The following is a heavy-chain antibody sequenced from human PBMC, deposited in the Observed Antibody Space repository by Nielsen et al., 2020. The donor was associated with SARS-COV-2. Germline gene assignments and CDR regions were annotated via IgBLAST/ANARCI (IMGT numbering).Heavy chain of an antibody. CDR3: ARPASGTYQNPDS. D-gene: IGHD1-26*01. CDR1: GYSFTSNW. CDR2: IDPSDSYT. Sequence: GGSLRLSCKGSGYSFTSNWITWVRQMPGKGLEWVGRIDPSDSYTHYSPSFQGHVTISVDRAISTAFLQWSSLRASDSAMYYCARPASGTYQNPDSWGQGTLVTVTS. V-gene: IGHV5-10-1*01. J-gene: IGHJ4*02.